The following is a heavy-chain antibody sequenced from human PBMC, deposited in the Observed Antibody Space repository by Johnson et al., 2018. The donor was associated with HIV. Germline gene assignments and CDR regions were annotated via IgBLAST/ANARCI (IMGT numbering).Heavy chain of an antibody. CDR3: AGSGSSGYPDAFDI. V-gene: IGHV3-30*04. CDR1: GFTFSSYA. Sequence: QVQLVESGGGVVQPGRSLRLSCAASGFTFSSYAMHWVRQAPGKGLEWVAVISYDGSNKYYADSVKGRFTISRDNSKNTLYLQMNSLRAGDTAVYYCAGSGSSGYPDAFDIWGQGTMVTVSS. D-gene: IGHD3-22*01. CDR2: ISYDGSNK. J-gene: IGHJ3*02.